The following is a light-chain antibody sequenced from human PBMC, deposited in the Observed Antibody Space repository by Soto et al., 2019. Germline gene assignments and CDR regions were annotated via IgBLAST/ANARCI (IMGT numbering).Light chain of an antibody. CDR1: RSDVGDYNL. Sequence: QSVLTQPASVSGSPGQSITISCTGTRSDVGDYNLVSWYQQHPGKAPQLIIFDVSDRPSGFSDRFSGSKSGNTASLTISGLQAEDEADYYCTSYSITSALEVFGGGTKVTVL. V-gene: IGLV2-14*03. CDR2: DVS. J-gene: IGLJ3*02. CDR3: TSYSITSALEV.